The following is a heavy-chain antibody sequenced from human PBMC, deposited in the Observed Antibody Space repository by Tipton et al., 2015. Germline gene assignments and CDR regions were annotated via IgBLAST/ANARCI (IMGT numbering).Heavy chain of an antibody. V-gene: IGHV4-61*01. D-gene: IGHD2-2*01. CDR3: ARGPEIVGVPTAADYYFMDS. J-gene: IGHJ4*02. CDR1: GGSVSSGSYY. CDR2: ISYAGNT. Sequence: TLSLTCTVSGGSVSSGSYYWSWIRPPPGKGLEWIGYISYAGNTNYNPSLKSRVTISVDTSKNQFSLNLSSVTAADTAVYYCARGPEIVGVPTAADYYFMDSGGQGTLVAFSS.